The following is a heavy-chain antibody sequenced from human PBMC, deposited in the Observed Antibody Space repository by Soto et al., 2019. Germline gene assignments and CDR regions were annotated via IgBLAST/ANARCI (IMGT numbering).Heavy chain of an antibody. CDR3: ARADCGGDCRLLEY. J-gene: IGHJ4*02. Sequence: GASVKVSCKASGYTFTSYAMHWLRQAPGQRLEWMGWINAGNGNTKYSQKFQGRVTITRDTSASTAYMELSSLKVEDMGIYYCARADCGGDCRLLEYWGQGTLVTVSS. V-gene: IGHV1-3*01. CDR1: GYTFTSYA. D-gene: IGHD2-21*02. CDR2: INAGNGNT.